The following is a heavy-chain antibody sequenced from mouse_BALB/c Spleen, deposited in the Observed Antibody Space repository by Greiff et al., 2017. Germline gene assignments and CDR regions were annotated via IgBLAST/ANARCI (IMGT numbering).Heavy chain of an antibody. D-gene: IGHD2-14*01. V-gene: IGHV3-6*02. J-gene: IGHJ4*01. CDR3: ARFYRPGAMDY. CDR1: GYSITSGYY. CDR2: ISYDGSN. Sequence: VQLKESGPGLVKPSQSLSLTCSVTGYSITSGYYWNWIRQFPGNKLEWMGYISYDGSNNYNPSLKNRISITRDTSKNQFFLKLNSVTTEDTATYYCARFYRPGAMDYWGQGTSVTVSS.